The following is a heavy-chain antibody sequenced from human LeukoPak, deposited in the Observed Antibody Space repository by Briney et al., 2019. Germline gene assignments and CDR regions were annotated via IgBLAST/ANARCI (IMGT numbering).Heavy chain of an antibody. CDR3: ARMNTGYFDT. V-gene: IGHV4-34*01. J-gene: IGHJ5*02. CDR2: INNCGST. CDR1: SLSFSGYS. D-gene: IGHD4-11*01. Sequence: AETLSLTCAVYSLSFSGYSLSWIRQAPGKGLEWISEINNCGSTNYRASFKSRGTISIDTSSSQFTLRLSTVTAANTAVYYCARMNTGYFDTWGQGNLVTVSS.